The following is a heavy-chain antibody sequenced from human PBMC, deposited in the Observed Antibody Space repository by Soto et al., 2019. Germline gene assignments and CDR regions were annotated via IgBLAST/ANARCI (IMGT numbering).Heavy chain of an antibody. CDR3: ARVSGDSSGYYPYYYYGMDV. CDR2: IHYSGST. Sequence: QVQLQESGPGLVKPSQTLSLTCTVSGGSISSGGYYWSWIRQHPGKGLEWIGYIHYSGSTYYNPSLKSRVTISVDTSKNQFSLKLSSVTAADTAVYYCARVSGDSSGYYPYYYYGMDVWGQGTTVTVSS. V-gene: IGHV4-31*03. D-gene: IGHD3-22*01. J-gene: IGHJ6*02. CDR1: GGSISSGGYY.